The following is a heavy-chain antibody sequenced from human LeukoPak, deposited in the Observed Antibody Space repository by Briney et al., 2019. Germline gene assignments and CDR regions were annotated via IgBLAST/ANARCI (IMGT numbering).Heavy chain of an antibody. J-gene: IGHJ4*02. D-gene: IGHD2-21*01. CDR1: GASISGSGYY. Sequence: SSETLSLTCTVSGASISGSGYYWGWIRQPPGKGLEWIGNIYDSGSTNYNPSLKSRVTISVDTSKNQFSLKLSSVTAADTAVYYCARVTYSIFDYWGQGTLVTVSS. CDR2: IYDSGST. CDR3: ARVTYSIFDY. V-gene: IGHV4-39*07.